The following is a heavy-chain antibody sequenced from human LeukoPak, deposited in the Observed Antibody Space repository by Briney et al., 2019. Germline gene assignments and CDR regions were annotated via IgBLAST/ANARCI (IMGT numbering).Heavy chain of an antibody. V-gene: IGHV3-7*01. Sequence: GGSLRLSCGATGFTFSVHWMSWVRQAPGKGLEWVANIKEDGSEKYYVDSVRGRFTISRDNVKNSLHLQMNSLRVEDTAVYYCAQSGRSTFWYWGQGALVSVSS. CDR2: IKEDGSEK. J-gene: IGHJ4*02. CDR1: GFTFSVHW. CDR3: AQSGRSTFWY. D-gene: IGHD2/OR15-2a*01.